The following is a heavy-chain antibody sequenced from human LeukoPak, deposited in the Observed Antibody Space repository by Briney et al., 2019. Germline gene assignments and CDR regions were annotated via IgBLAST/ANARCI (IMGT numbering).Heavy chain of an antibody. V-gene: IGHV4-4*02. CDR2: IYHSGST. CDR3: AREDYDDSGAWYFDL. D-gene: IGHD3-3*01. J-gene: IGHJ2*01. Sequence: GSLRLSCAASGFIFSSYEMSWVRQAPGKGLEWIGEIYHSGSTNYNPSLKSRVTISVDKSKNQFSLKLSSVTAADTAVYYCAREDYDDSGAWYFDLWGRGTLVTVSS. CDR1: GFIFSSYE.